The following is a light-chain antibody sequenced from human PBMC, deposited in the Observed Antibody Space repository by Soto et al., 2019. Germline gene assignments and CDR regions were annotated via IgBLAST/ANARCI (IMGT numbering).Light chain of an antibody. CDR3: QHYHDFQYT. Sequence: DIQMTQSPSTLSASVGDGVTITCRASQRIGSWLAWYQQKPGKAPELLIYKSTNLQSGVPSRFSCSGSGTDFSLTISSLQPVDSATYFCQHYHDFQYTFGPGTKLEI. CDR1: QRIGSW. V-gene: IGKV1-5*03. J-gene: IGKJ2*01. CDR2: KST.